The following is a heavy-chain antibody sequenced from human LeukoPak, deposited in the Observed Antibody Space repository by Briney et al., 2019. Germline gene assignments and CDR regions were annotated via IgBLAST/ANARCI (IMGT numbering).Heavy chain of an antibody. CDR3: AKDLVAVFYYGSGSYSFGGGDY. J-gene: IGHJ4*02. V-gene: IGHV3-23*01. D-gene: IGHD3-10*01. CDR2: ISGSGDNT. Sequence: PGGSLRLSCAASGFTFSNYAMSWVRQAPGKGLEWVSAISGSGDNTYYADSVKGRFTISRDNSKNTLYLQMNSLRAEDTAVYYCAKDLVAVFYYGSGSYSFGGGDYWGQGTLVTVSS. CDR1: GFTFSNYA.